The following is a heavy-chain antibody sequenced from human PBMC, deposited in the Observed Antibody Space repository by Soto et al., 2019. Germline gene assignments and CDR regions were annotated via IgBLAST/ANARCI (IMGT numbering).Heavy chain of an antibody. CDR2: INHSGRT. CDR1: DGSFIGYF. V-gene: IGHV4-34*01. CDR3: ARGYVREAAYFDA. D-gene: IGHD3-10*02. J-gene: IGHJ4*02. Sequence: QVELQQWGPGLVKPSESLSLTCTIHDGSFIGYFWSWVRQPPEKGLEWIGEINHSGRTRYNLSLRCLVTRSVDTSTNQSSLKLTSVAAADTAVYYCARGYVREAAYFDAWGQGYPVIVSS.